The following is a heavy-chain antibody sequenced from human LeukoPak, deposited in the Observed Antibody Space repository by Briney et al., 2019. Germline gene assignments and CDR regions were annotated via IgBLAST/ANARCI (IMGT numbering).Heavy chain of an antibody. CDR1: GFTFTTYA. V-gene: IGHV3-23*01. CDR3: AKASAGTCSGARCYYFDS. CDR2: FSGSVDTT. J-gene: IGHJ4*02. Sequence: PGGSLRLSCAASGFTFTTYAMSWVRQTPGKGLEWVSTFSGSVDTTYHADSVKSRFTISRDNSKNTVYLQMNSLRAEDTAVYYCAKASAGTCSGARCYYFDSWGQGTPVTVSS. D-gene: IGHD2-15*01.